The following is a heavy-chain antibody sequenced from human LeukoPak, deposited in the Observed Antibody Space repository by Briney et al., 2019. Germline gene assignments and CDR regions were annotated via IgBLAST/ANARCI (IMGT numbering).Heavy chain of an antibody. J-gene: IGHJ6*02. D-gene: IGHD6-13*01. Sequence: PGGSLRLSCAASGFTFSNAWMSWVRQAPGKGLEWVGRIKSKTDGGTTDYAAPVKGRFTISRDDSKNTLYLQMNSLKTEDTAVYYCTTDGGAGPSSSWSVLAFYHYYRMDVWGQGTTVTVSS. CDR1: GFTFSNAW. CDR3: TTDGGAGPSSSWSVLAFYHYYRMDV. CDR2: IKSKTDGGTT. V-gene: IGHV3-15*01.